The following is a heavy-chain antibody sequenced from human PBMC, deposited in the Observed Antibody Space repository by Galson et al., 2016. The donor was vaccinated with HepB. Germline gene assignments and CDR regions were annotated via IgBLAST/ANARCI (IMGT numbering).Heavy chain of an antibody. V-gene: IGHV3-74*01. D-gene: IGHD4-17*01. J-gene: IGHJ6*04. CDR2: INSDGSNI. CDR1: GFTFSAYW. CDR3: ASLATMTTRSYYYGVDV. Sequence: SLRLSCAASGFTFSAYWMYWVRQAPGKGLVWVSRINSDGSNITYADSVKGRFTISRNNAKNTLYLQMNSLRAEDTAVYYCASLATMTTRSYYYGVDVWGKGTTVTVSS.